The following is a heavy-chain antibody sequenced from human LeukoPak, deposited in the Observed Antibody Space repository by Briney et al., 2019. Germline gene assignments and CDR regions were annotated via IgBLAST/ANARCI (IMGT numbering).Heavy chain of an antibody. CDR3: ARHDCSGGSCYYYGMDV. V-gene: IGHV4-59*08. CDR2: FYNGGST. Sequence: SETLSLTCTVSGGSIGTYYWSWVRQTPGKGLEWMGYFYNGGSTTYNPSLKGRVTISVDTSRNQLSLKLTSVTAADAAIYYCARHDCSGGSCYYYGMDVWGQGTTVTVSS. CDR1: GGSIGTYY. D-gene: IGHD2-15*01. J-gene: IGHJ6*02.